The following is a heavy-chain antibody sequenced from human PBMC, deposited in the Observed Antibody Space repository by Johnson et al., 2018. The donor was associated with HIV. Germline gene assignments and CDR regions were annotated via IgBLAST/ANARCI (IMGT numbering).Heavy chain of an antibody. D-gene: IGHD6-6*01. Sequence: VQLVESGGGVVRPGGSLRLSCAASGFTFDDYGMSWVRQTSGKGLEWVGRIRSETYSYATAYAASVKGRFTISRDDSQNTAYLQMNSLKSEDTAMYYCAKVSSSSTWAHDPFDIWGQGTMVTVSS. CDR2: IRSETYSYAT. J-gene: IGHJ3*02. V-gene: IGHV3-73*01. CDR3: AKVSSSSTWAHDPFDI. CDR1: GFTFDDYG.